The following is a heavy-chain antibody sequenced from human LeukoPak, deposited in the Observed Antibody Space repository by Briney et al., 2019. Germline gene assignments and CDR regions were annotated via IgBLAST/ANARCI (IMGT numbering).Heavy chain of an antibody. D-gene: IGHD2-21*02. CDR2: INPDGRDT. Sequence: PGGSLRLSCVVSGFTFNRCWMNWVRQAPGKGLEWVAHINPDGRDTYYVDSVKGRFTNSRDNAQNSMYLQMNSLRVEDTAAYYCTSWGDTTAEYFQRWGQGTLVTVSS. J-gene: IGHJ1*01. CDR3: TSWGDTTAEYFQR. V-gene: IGHV3-7*01. CDR1: GFTFNRCW.